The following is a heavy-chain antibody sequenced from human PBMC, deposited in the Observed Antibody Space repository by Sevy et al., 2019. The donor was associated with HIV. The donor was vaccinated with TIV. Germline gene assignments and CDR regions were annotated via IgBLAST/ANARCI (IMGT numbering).Heavy chain of an antibody. CDR2: ISSSGSTI. D-gene: IGHD3-3*01. Sequence: GGSLRLSCAASGFTFSDYYMSWIRQAPGKGLEWVSYISSSGSTIYYADSVKGRFTISRDNAKNSLYLQMNSLRAEDTAVYYCARDNYDFWSGYKVDLSQHWGQGTLVTVSS. CDR3: ARDNYDFWSGYKVDLSQH. V-gene: IGHV3-11*01. CDR1: GFTFSDYY. J-gene: IGHJ1*01.